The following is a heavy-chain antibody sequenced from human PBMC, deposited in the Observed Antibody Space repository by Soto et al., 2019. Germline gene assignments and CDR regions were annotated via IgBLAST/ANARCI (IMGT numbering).Heavy chain of an antibody. CDR1: GYTFTNYG. D-gene: IGHD4-17*01. CDR2: ISAYNGNT. Sequence: ASVKVSCKASGYTFTNYGISWVRQAPGQGLEWMGWISAYNGNTNYAQKLQGRVTMTTDTSTSTAYMELRSLTSDDTAVYYCARDTHESDYPNWLDPWGQGTLVTVSS. J-gene: IGHJ5*02. CDR3: ARDTHESDYPNWLDP. V-gene: IGHV1-18*01.